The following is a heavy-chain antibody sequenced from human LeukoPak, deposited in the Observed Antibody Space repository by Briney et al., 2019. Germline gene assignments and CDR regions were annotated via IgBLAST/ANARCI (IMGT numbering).Heavy chain of an antibody. Sequence: GGSLRLSCAASGFTFSSYSMNWVRQAPGKGLEWVSSISSSSGYIYYADSVKGRFTISRDNAKNSLYLQMNSLRAADTAVYYCAREVQLERLGFGKEGSAFDYWGQGTLVTVSS. J-gene: IGHJ4*02. V-gene: IGHV3-21*01. D-gene: IGHD1-1*01. CDR2: ISSSSGYI. CDR3: AREVQLERLGFGKEGSAFDY. CDR1: GFTFSSYS.